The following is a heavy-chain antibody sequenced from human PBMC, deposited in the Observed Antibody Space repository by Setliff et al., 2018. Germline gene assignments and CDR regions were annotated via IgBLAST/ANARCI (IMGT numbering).Heavy chain of an antibody. CDR2: ISWNSGSI. CDR3: AKARTNPARERKWELLN. J-gene: IGHJ4*02. D-gene: IGHD1-26*01. V-gene: IGHV3-9*01. Sequence: GGSLRLSCAASGFTFDDYAMHWVRQAPGKGLEWVSGISWNSGSIGYADSVKGRFTISRDNAKNSLYLQMNSLRAEDTALYYCAKARTNPARERKWELLNWGQGTLVTVSS. CDR1: GFTFDDYA.